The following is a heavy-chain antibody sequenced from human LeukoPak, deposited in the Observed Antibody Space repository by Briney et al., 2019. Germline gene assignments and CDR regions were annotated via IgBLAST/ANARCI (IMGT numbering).Heavy chain of an antibody. CDR3: TTGTGRSDFDY. CDR1: GFTFSNAW. D-gene: IGHD3-10*01. V-gene: IGHV3-15*01. Sequence: GGSLRLSCAASGFTFSNAWMSWVRQAPGKGLEWVGRVKSKTNGETTDYAAPVKGRFTISRDDSQNTVDLQMNSLKTDDTAVYYCTTGTGRSDFDYWGQGTLVTVS. CDR2: VKSKTNGETT. J-gene: IGHJ4*02.